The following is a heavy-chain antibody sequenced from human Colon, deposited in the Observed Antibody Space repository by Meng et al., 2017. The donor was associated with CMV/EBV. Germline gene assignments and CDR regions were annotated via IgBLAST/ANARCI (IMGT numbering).Heavy chain of an antibody. D-gene: IGHD2-2*01. CDR3: ARDDIVVVPAAIAVMDV. CDR1: GFTFSSHW. V-gene: IGHV3-7*01. Sequence: GGSLRLSCAASGFTFSSHWMSWARQAPGKGLEWVANIKEDGSQTYYVDSVKGRLTISRDNAKNLLYLQMISLRAEDTAIYYCARDDIVVVPAAIAVMDVWGQGTTVTVSS. CDR2: IKEDGSQT. J-gene: IGHJ6*02.